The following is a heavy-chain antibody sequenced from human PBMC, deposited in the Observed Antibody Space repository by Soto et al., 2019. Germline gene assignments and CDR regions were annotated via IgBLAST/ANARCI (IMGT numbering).Heavy chain of an antibody. D-gene: IGHD1-26*01. J-gene: IGHJ4*02. Sequence: QITLKESGPTLVKPTQTLTLTCTFSGLSITTARVGVGWIPQPTGEALEWLAVIYWDDSKTYRPFLEIRLTITKDTSKTQVALTRTNMDSLDTATYYCAHAYGGRSLYWGQGTLVTGSS. CDR1: GLSITTARVG. CDR3: AHAYGGRSLY. CDR2: IYWDDSK. V-gene: IGHV2-5*02.